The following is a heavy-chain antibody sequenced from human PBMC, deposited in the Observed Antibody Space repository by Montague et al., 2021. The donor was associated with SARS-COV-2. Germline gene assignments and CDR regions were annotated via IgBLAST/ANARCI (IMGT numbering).Heavy chain of an antibody. D-gene: IGHD4/OR15-4a*01. CDR2: IYPSATT. CDR3: ARDSTFLLGYGPNTFVEY. Sequence: SETLSLTCTVSGDSISSGRYYWGWIRQPPGKGLEWIGNIYPSATTYYNPSLKSLVTISVDTSRNQFSMKLSSVTAADTAVYFCARDSTFLLGYGPNTFVEYRGQGTLVTVSS. CDR1: GDSISSGRYY. J-gene: IGHJ4*02. V-gene: IGHV4-39*07.